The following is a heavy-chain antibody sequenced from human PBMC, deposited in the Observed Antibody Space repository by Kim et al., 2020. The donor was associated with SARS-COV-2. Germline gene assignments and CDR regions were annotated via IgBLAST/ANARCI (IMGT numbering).Heavy chain of an antibody. CDR3: TRSSDS. J-gene: IGHJ5*01. V-gene: IGHV3-49*04. CDR2: ISRVVNGRTT. Sequence: GGSLRLSCTGSGFTFGDYSMSWVRQAPGKGLEWVGFISRVVNGRTTEYSASVKFTISIAKDDSENIAYLQMNRPQTEATSDYDCTRSSDSWG. CDR1: GFTFGDYS.